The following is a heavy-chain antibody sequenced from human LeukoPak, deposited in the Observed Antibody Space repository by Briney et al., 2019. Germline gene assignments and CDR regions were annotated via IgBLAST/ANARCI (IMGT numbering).Heavy chain of an antibody. Sequence: SVKVSCTASGGRFRSYTISWVLQAPGQGLEWMGRIMPMFATSNYAQKFQGRVTITADTSTGTAYMELSRLKSEDTAVYYCAILPADGLWGQGTMVTVSS. J-gene: IGHJ3*01. V-gene: IGHV1-69*08. CDR3: AILPADGL. D-gene: IGHD3-9*01. CDR2: IMPMFATS. CDR1: GGRFRSYT.